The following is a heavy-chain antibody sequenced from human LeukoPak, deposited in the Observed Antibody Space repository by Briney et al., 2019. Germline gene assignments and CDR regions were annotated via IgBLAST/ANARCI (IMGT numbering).Heavy chain of an antibody. CDR3: ARDVGYCTNGVCSGDH. J-gene: IGHJ4*02. Sequence: SVKVSCKASGGTFSSYAISWVRQAPGQGLEWMGGIIPIFGTANYAQKFQGRVTITADESTSTAYMELSSLRSEDTAVYYCARDVGYCTNGVCSGDHWGQGTLVTVSS. D-gene: IGHD2-8*01. V-gene: IGHV1-69*01. CDR2: IIPIFGTA. CDR1: GGTFSSYA.